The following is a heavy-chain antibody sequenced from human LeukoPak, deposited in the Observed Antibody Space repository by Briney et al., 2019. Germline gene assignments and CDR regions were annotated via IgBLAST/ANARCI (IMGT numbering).Heavy chain of an antibody. CDR2: LDPEDGET. J-gene: IGHJ4*02. CDR1: GYTLTELS. D-gene: IGHD5-12*01. V-gene: IGHV1-24*01. CDR3: ATDLMGGGYSGYDLIDY. Sequence: ASVKVSCKLSGYTLTELSMHWVRQAPGKGGEWMGGLDPEDGETIYAQKFQGRVTMTEDTSTDTAYMELSSLRSEDTAVYYCATDLMGGGYSGYDLIDYWGQGTLVTVSS.